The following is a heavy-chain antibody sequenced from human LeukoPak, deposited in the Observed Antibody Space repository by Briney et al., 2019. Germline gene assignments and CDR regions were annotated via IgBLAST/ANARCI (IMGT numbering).Heavy chain of an antibody. V-gene: IGHV3-30-3*02. J-gene: IGHJ4*02. D-gene: IGHD3-9*01. CDR1: GFTFSSYA. Sequence: GRSLRLSCAASGFTFSSYAMHWVRQAPGKGLEWVAVISYDGSNKYYADSVKGRFTISRDNSKNTLYLQMNSLRAEDTAVYYCAKSARYFDWFDYWGQGTLVTVSS. CDR2: ISYDGSNK. CDR3: AKSARYFDWFDY.